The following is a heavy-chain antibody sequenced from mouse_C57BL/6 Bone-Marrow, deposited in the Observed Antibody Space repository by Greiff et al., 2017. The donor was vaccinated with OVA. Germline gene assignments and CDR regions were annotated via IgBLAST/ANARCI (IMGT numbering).Heavy chain of an antibody. V-gene: IGHV1-69*01. CDR1: GYTFTSYW. J-gene: IGHJ2*01. CDR3: ARSITTVVATDFDY. CDR2: IDPSDSYT. D-gene: IGHD1-1*01. Sequence: QVHVKQPGAELVMPGASVKLSCKASGYTFTSYWMHWVKQRPGQGLEWIGEIDPSDSYTNYNQKFKGKSTLTVDKSSSTAYMQLSSLTSEDSAVYYCARSITTVVATDFDYWGQGTTLTVSS.